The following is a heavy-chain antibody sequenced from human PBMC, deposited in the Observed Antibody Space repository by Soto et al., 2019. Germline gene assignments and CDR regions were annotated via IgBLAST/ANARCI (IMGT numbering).Heavy chain of an antibody. J-gene: IGHJ5*02. V-gene: IGHV4-59*08. CDR1: GGSISSYY. D-gene: IGHD3-16*01. CDR3: ARHASSDGEGFDP. CDR2: IYYSGST. Sequence: PSETLSLTCTVSGGSISSYYWSWIRQPPGKGLEWIGYIYYSGSTNYNPSLKSRVTISVDTSKNQFSLKLSSVTAADTAVYYCARHASSDGEGFDPWGQGTLVTVSS.